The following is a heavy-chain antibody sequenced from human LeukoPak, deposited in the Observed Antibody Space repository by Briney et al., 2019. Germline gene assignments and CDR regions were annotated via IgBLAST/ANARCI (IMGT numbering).Heavy chain of an antibody. J-gene: IGHJ6*04. D-gene: IGHD3-10*01. CDR3: ARGPYYYGSGSYNYYGMDV. CDR1: GFTFSSYS. Sequence: GGSLRLSCAASGFTFSSYSMNWVRQAPGKGLEWVSSISSSSSYIHYADSVKGRFTISRDNAKNSLYLQMNSLRAEDTAVYYCARGPYYYGSGSYNYYGMDVWGKGTTVTVSS. V-gene: IGHV3-21*01. CDR2: ISSSSSYI.